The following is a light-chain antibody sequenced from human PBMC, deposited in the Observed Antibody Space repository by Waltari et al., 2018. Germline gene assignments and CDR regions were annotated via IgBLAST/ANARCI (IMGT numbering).Light chain of an antibody. CDR3: QQANSFPPT. J-gene: IGKJ1*01. CDR1: QGIGTW. CDR2: GAS. V-gene: IGKV1-12*01. Sequence: DIQMTQSPSSVSASVGDRVTLTCRASQGIGTWVAWYQQKPGKAPKLLIYGASSLQSAVPSRFSGSGSGTEFTLTISSLQPEDFATYCCQQANSFPPTFGQGTKVEIK.